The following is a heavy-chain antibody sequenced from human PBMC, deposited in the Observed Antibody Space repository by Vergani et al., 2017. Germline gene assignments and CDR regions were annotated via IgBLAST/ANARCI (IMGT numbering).Heavy chain of an antibody. CDR1: GDSVSSNSAA. Sequence: QVQLQQSGPGLVKPSQTLSLTCAISGDSVSSNSAAWNWIRQSPSRGLEWLGRTYYRSKWYNDYAVSVKSRITINPDTSKNQFSLQLNSVTPEDTAVYYCARERGYSYDPNYYYYYYMDVWGKGTTVTVSS. V-gene: IGHV6-1*01. J-gene: IGHJ6*03. D-gene: IGHD5-18*01. CDR3: ARERGYSYDPNYYYYYYMDV. CDR2: TYYRSKWYN.